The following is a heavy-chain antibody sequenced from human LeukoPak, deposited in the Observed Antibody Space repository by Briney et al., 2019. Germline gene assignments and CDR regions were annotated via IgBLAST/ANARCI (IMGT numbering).Heavy chain of an antibody. Sequence: SETLSLTCAVYGGSFSGYYWSWIRQPPGKGLEWIGEINHSGSTNYNPSLKSRATISVDTSKNQFSLKLSSVTAADTAVYYCARGIVVVPARGGRFDPWGQGTLVTVSS. D-gene: IGHD2-2*01. V-gene: IGHV4-34*01. CDR2: INHSGST. J-gene: IGHJ5*02. CDR3: ARGIVVVPARGGRFDP. CDR1: GGSFSGYY.